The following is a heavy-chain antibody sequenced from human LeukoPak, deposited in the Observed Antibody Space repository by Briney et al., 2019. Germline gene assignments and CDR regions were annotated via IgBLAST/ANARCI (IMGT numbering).Heavy chain of an antibody. CDR3: ATSSFKTYGRSSFDI. CDR2: ISGGGGDT. Sequence: GGSLRLSCAASGFTFSSYWMSWVRQAPGKGLEWVSVISGGGGDTDYADSAKGRFTISRDNFENTLYLQMSSLRAEDTAVYYCATSSFKTYGRSSFDIWGQGTMVTVSS. J-gene: IGHJ3*02. D-gene: IGHD4-17*01. CDR1: GFTFSSYW. V-gene: IGHV3-23*01.